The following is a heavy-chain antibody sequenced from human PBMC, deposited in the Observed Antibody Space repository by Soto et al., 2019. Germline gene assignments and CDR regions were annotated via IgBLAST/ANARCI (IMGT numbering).Heavy chain of an antibody. V-gene: IGHV3-23*01. CDR1: GFTFSSFA. CDR3: AKDLSYGYNSCRPFDS. CDR2: IGSRGDST. Sequence: EVQLLESGGGLVQPGGSLRLSCAASGFTFSSFAMSWVRQAPGKGLEWVSAIGSRGDSTYYADSVKGRFTISRDNSKNTLYLQMNSLRAEDTAVYYCAKDLSYGYNSCRPFDSWGQGTLVTVSS. J-gene: IGHJ4*02. D-gene: IGHD6-19*01.